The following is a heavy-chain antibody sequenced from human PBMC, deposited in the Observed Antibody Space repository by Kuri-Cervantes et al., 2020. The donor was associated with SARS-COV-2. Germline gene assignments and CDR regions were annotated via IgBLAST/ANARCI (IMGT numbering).Heavy chain of an antibody. D-gene: IGHD2-2*01. V-gene: IGHV4-34*01. J-gene: IGHJ6*03. CDR2: SDHSGGT. CDR3: ARGTVPSAPYDSYCMDV. Sequence: ESLKISCTASGFTFGDYAMSWVRQPPGKRLEWLGASDHSGGTSYSPSLKSRVTMSLDTAKKQFSLRLNSVTAADTGIYYCARGTVPSAPYDSYCMDVWGEGTTVTVSS. CDR1: GFTFGDYA.